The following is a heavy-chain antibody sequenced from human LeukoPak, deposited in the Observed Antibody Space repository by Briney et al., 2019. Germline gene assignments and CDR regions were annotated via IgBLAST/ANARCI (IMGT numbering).Heavy chain of an antibody. CDR2: IYTSGST. J-gene: IGHJ6*03. CDR1: GGSISSYY. V-gene: IGHV4-4*07. D-gene: IGHD3-9*01. CDR3: ARGPDVLRYFDWAPSTYYYYYMDV. Sequence: PSETLSLTCTVSGGSISSYYWSWIRQPAGKGLEWIGRIYTSGSTNYNPSLKSRVTMSVDTSKNQFSLKLSSVTAADTAVYYCARGPDVLRYFDWAPSTYYYYYMDVWGKGTTVTISS.